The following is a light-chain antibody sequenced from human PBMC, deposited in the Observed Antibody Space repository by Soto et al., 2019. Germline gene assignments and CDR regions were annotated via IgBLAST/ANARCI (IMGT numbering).Light chain of an antibody. Sequence: QSVLTQPPSASGTPGQRVTISCSGSSSNIGSNSVNWYQQLPGTAPKLLIYSTNQRPSGVPDRFSGSKSDTSSSLAISGLQSEDEADYYSAAWDDSLNGEVVFGGGTQLTVL. J-gene: IGLJ2*01. CDR3: AAWDDSLNGEVV. V-gene: IGLV1-44*01. CDR1: SSNIGSNS. CDR2: STN.